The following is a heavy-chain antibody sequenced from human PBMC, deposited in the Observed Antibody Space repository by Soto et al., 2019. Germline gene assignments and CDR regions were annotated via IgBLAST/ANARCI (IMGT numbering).Heavy chain of an antibody. Sequence: GGSLRLSCAASGFTFSSYAMSWVRQAPGKGLEWVSAISGSGGSTYYADSVKGRFAISRDNSKNTLYLQMNSLRAEDTAVYYCAKSHEFGVVILYYFDYWGQGTLVTVSS. J-gene: IGHJ4*02. V-gene: IGHV3-23*01. D-gene: IGHD3-3*01. CDR2: ISGSGGST. CDR3: AKSHEFGVVILYYFDY. CDR1: GFTFSSYA.